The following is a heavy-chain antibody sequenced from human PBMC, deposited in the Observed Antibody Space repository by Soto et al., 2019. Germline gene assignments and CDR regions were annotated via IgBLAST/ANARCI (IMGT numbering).Heavy chain of an antibody. J-gene: IGHJ4*02. CDR3: ARALLDYDSSGYG. V-gene: IGHV1-69*02. D-gene: IGHD3-22*01. CDR1: GGTFSSYT. Sequence: SVKVSCKASGGTFSSYTISWVRQAPGQGLERMGRIIPILGIANYAQKFQGRVTITADKSTSTAYMELSSLRSEDTAVYYCARALLDYDSSGYGWGQGTLVTVSS. CDR2: IIPILGIA.